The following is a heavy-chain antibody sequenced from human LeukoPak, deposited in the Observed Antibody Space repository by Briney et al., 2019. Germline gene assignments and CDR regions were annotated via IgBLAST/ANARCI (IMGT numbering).Heavy chain of an antibody. D-gene: IGHD5-18*01. CDR1: GYTFTGYY. V-gene: IGHV1-2*02. CDR2: INPNSGGT. Sequence: ASVKVSCKASGYTFTGYYMHWVRQAPGQGLEWMGWINPNSGGTNYAQKFQGRVTVTRDTSISTAYMELSRLRSDDTAVYYCARDQSDTAMVTSVEYYFDYWGQGTLVTVSS. J-gene: IGHJ4*02. CDR3: ARDQSDTAMVTSVEYYFDY.